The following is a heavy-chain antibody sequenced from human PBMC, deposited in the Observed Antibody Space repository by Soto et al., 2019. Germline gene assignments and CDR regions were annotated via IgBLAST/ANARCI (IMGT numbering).Heavy chain of an antibody. CDR3: VRTSLVVAAATREDY. CDR2: INSDGSST. V-gene: IGHV3-74*01. Sequence: GGSLRLSCAASGFTFSSYAMSWVRQAPGKGLEWVSGINSDGSSTSYADSVKGRFTISRDNAKNTLYLQMNSLRAEDTAVYYCVRTSLVVAAATREDYWGQGTLVTVSS. CDR1: GFTFSSYA. D-gene: IGHD2-15*01. J-gene: IGHJ4*02.